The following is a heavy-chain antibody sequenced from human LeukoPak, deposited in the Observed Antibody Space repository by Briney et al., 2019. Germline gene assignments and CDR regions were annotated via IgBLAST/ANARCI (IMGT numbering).Heavy chain of an antibody. D-gene: IGHD3-10*01. Sequence: PGGSLRLSCAASGFTFSSYGMHWVRQAPGKGLEWVAFIRYDGSNKYYADSVKGRFTISRDNSKNTLYLQMNSLRAEDTAVYYCAKDHVILWFGELASAFDYWGQGTLVTVSS. V-gene: IGHV3-30*02. CDR1: GFTFSSYG. CDR2: IRYDGSNK. CDR3: AKDHVILWFGELASAFDY. J-gene: IGHJ4*02.